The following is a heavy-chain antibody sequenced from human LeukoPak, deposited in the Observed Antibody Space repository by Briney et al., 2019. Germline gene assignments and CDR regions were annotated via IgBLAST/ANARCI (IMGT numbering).Heavy chain of an antibody. Sequence: LSETLSLTCTVSGGSISSGGYYWSWIRQPPGKGLEWIGEINHSGSTNYNPSLKSRVTISVDTSKNQFSLKLSSVTAADTAVYYCARLGYYDSSGYYPRLSSLYGMDVWGQGTTVTVSS. D-gene: IGHD3-22*01. V-gene: IGHV4-39*07. CDR3: ARLGYYDSSGYYPRLSSLYGMDV. CDR1: GGSISSGGYY. CDR2: INHSGST. J-gene: IGHJ6*02.